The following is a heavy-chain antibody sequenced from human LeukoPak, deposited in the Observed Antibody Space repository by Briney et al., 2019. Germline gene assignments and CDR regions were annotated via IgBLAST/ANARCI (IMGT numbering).Heavy chain of an antibody. CDR1: GFTFSTYN. Sequence: GGSLRLSCAASGFTFSTYNMNWVRQAPGKGLEWVSSMSSSSRDIYYADSVKGRFTISRDNAKNSLYLQMSSLRAEDTAVYYCARDSAGDAFDIWGQGTMVTVSS. CDR3: ARDSAGDAFDI. D-gene: IGHD6-13*01. J-gene: IGHJ3*02. CDR2: MSSSSRDI. V-gene: IGHV3-21*01.